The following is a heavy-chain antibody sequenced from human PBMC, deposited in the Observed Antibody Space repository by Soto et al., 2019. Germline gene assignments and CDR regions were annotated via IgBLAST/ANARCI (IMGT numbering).Heavy chain of an antibody. CDR2: IIPIVGLT. D-gene: IGHD2-8*02. Sequence: QVQLLQSGSEVKKPGSSVKVSCRASGGSLSSYPVTWVRQAPGQGLEWMGRIIPIVGLTNYAQKFQGRVTITAAKSTATAYMELRSLRSDDTAVYYCARPTGGHDAGGNYMDVGGKGTTVIVSS. V-gene: IGHV1-69*02. J-gene: IGHJ6*03. CDR1: GGSLSSYP. CDR3: ARPTGGHDAGGNYMDV.